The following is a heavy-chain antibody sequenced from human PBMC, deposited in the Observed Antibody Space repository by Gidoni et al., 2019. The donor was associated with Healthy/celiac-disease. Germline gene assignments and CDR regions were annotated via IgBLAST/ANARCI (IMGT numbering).Heavy chain of an antibody. V-gene: IGHV3-23*01. Sequence: EVQLLESGGGLVQPGGSLRLSCAASGFTFSSYAISWVRQAPGKGLEGVSAISGSGGSTYYADSVKGRFTISRDNSKNTLYLQMNSLRAEDMAVYYCANHPPIITGTTDPDYWGQGTLVTVSS. CDR1: GFTFSSYA. CDR3: ANHPPIITGTTDPDY. D-gene: IGHD1-20*01. CDR2: ISGSGGST. J-gene: IGHJ4*02.